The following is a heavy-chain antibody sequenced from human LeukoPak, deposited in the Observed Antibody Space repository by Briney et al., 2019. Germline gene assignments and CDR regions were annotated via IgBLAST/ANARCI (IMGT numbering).Heavy chain of an antibody. Sequence: GGSLRLSYAASGFTFSNYWMSWVRQAPGKGLEWVANIKQDGSEKFYVDSVKGRFTISRDNAKKSLYLQMNSLRVEDTAVYYCARVQGSSGPGIFEYWGQGTQVTVSS. CDR1: GFTFSNYW. J-gene: IGHJ4*02. CDR2: IKQDGSEK. D-gene: IGHD6-19*01. V-gene: IGHV3-7*01. CDR3: ARVQGSSGPGIFEY.